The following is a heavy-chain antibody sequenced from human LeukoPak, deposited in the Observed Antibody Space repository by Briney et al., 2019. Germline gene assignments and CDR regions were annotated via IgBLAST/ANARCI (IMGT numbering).Heavy chain of an antibody. Sequence: ASVKVSCKASGYTFTGYYMHWVRQAPGQGLEWMGWISAYNGNTNYAQKLQGRVTMTTDTSTSTAYMELRSLRSDDTAVYYCAREEREYDSSGYLYYFDYWGQGTLVTVSS. CDR2: ISAYNGNT. CDR3: AREEREYDSSGYLYYFDY. CDR1: GYTFTGYY. V-gene: IGHV1-18*04. D-gene: IGHD3-22*01. J-gene: IGHJ4*02.